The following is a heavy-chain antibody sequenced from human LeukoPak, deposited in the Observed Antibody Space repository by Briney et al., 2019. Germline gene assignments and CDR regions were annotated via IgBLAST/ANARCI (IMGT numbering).Heavy chain of an antibody. CDR3: ARGSGYSYAFTGRERTKSRLDY. J-gene: IGHJ4*02. Sequence: LSLTCTVSGGSISSSSYYWGWIRQPPGKGLEWVAVMSYDGSNKYYADSVKGRFTISRDNSKNTLYLQMNSLRAEDTAVYYCARGSGYSYAFTGRERTKSRLDYWGPGTLVTVSS. D-gene: IGHD5-18*01. V-gene: IGHV3-30*03. CDR1: GGSISSSS. CDR2: MSYDGSNK.